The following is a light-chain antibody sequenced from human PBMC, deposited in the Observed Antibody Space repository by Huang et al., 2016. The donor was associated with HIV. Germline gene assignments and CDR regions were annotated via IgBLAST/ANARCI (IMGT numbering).Light chain of an antibody. Sequence: DIVMTQSPLSLSVTPGAPASISCRSSQSLLHRNGNNYLDWYLQKPGQSPQLPIYVASSRASGIPDRFNGSGSGTDFTLKISRVEAEDVGVYYCMQALQTPLTFGGGTKVEVK. CDR3: MQALQTPLT. CDR1: QSLLHRNGNNY. V-gene: IGKV2-28*01. J-gene: IGKJ4*01. CDR2: VAS.